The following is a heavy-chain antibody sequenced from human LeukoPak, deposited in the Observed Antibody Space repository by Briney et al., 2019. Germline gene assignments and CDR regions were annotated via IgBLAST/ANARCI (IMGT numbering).Heavy chain of an antibody. Sequence: GGSLRLSCAASGFTFSSYTMNWVRQAPGKGLEWVSSISSSSTYINYADSVKGRFTISRDNSKNTLYLQMNSLRAEDTAVYYCARRAGAYSHPYDYWGQGTLVTVSS. CDR2: ISSSSTYI. CDR3: ARRAGAYSHPYDY. D-gene: IGHD4/OR15-4a*01. V-gene: IGHV3-21*04. J-gene: IGHJ4*02. CDR1: GFTFSSYT.